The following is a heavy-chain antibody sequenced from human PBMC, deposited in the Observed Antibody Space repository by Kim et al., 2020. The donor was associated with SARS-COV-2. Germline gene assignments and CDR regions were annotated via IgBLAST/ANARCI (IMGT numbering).Heavy chain of an antibody. D-gene: IGHD2-15*01. CDR1: GFTFSSYS. Sequence: GGSLRLSCAASGFTFSSYSMNWVRQAPGKGLEWVSSISSSSSYIYYADSVKGRFTISRDNAKNSLYLQMNSLRAEDTAVYYCARVRDCSGGSWYGDWFDPGGQGTLVTVSS. J-gene: IGHJ5*02. CDR3: ARVRDCSGGSWYGDWFDP. V-gene: IGHV3-21*01. CDR2: ISSSSSYI.